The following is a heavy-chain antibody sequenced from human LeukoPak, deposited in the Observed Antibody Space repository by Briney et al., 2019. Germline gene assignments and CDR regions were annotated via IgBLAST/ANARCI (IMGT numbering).Heavy chain of an antibody. Sequence: PGGSLTLSCAASGFTFSNAWMSWVRQPPGKGLEWVGRIKSKTDGGTTDYAAPVKGRFTISRDDSKNTLYLQMNSLKTEDTAVYYCTTQPRYSNFDYWGQGTLVGVSS. CDR2: IKSKTDGGTT. V-gene: IGHV3-15*01. CDR1: GFTFSNAW. D-gene: IGHD6-13*01. CDR3: TTQPRYSNFDY. J-gene: IGHJ4*02.